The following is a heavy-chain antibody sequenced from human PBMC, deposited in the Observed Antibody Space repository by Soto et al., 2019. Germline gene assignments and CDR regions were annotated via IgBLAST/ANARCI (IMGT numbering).Heavy chain of an antibody. CDR3: ARHHSISSSGAWWLDP. Sequence: EGSCKDACKASGCTFTGNWIHWGRRSPGQGLEWMGTINPSGGSTNYAQKFQARVTLTRDTSTSTVDMALTSLTSEDTAVYYCARHHSISSSGAWWLDPWGQGARVTASS. CDR2: INPSGGST. D-gene: IGHD2-21*01. V-gene: IGHV1-46*01. CDR1: GCTFTGNW. J-gene: IGHJ5*02.